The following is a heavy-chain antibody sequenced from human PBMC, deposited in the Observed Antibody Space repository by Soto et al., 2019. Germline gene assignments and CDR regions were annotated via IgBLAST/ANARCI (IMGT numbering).Heavy chain of an antibody. V-gene: IGHV1-18*01. Sequence: ASVKVSCKASGYTFTSFDINWVRQASGQGLEWMGWMSPNNGNTIYAQKLQGRVTMTTDTSTSTAYMELRSLRSDDTAVYYCARFIVVVTENAFDIWGQGTMVTVSS. CDR2: MSPNNGNT. J-gene: IGHJ3*02. CDR1: GYTFTSFD. CDR3: ARFIVVVTENAFDI. D-gene: IGHD2-15*01.